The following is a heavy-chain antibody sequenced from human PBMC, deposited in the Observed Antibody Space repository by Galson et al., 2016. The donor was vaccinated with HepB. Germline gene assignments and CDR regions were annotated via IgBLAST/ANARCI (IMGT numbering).Heavy chain of an antibody. V-gene: IGHV4-34*01. Sequence: SETLSLTCAVSGGSFSGFYWSWVRQPPGKGLEWIGEINHSGSTNYNPSLKSRVTISVDTSKSHFSLKLSSVTAADTAVYSCAREDSSGLFGGIDYWGQGILVIVSS. CDR3: AREDSSGLFGGIDY. CDR1: GGSFSGFY. J-gene: IGHJ4*02. D-gene: IGHD6-19*01. CDR2: INHSGST.